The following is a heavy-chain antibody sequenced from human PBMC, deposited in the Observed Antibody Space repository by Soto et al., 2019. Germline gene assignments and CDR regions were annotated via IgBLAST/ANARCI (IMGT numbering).Heavy chain of an antibody. CDR2: VSSEGGTQ. V-gene: IGHV3-30-3*01. CDR1: GFSFSTYA. CDR3: ARENYYGGHVIGSLDL. Sequence: QVQLVESGGGVVQPGRSLRLSCTVSGFSFSTYAMQWVRQAPGKGLEWVAVVSSEGGTQFYADSVKGRFTISRDNSKNSVYLQMSSLTTEDAAIYYCARENYYGGHVIGSLDLWGRGTLVSVS. D-gene: IGHD3-22*01. J-gene: IGHJ2*01.